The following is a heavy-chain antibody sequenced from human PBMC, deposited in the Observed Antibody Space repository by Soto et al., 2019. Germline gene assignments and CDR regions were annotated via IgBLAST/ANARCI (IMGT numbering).Heavy chain of an antibody. Sequence: SDTLSLTCTVSGGSISSGNYCWGWIRQPPGKGLEWVGSFYSSGSTYYNPSLKSRVTISVDTSRNHFSLKLSSVTAADTAMYYCVRQYGDYYYYMDVWGKGTTVNVSS. J-gene: IGHJ6*03. D-gene: IGHD4-17*01. V-gene: IGHV4-39*01. CDR2: FYSSGST. CDR3: VRQYGDYYYYMDV. CDR1: GGSISSGNYC.